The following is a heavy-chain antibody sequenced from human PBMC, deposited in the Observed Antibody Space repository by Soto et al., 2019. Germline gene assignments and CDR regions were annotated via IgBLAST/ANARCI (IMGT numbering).Heavy chain of an antibody. V-gene: IGHV1-2*04. CDR2: INPNSGGT. J-gene: IGHJ6*02. Sequence: ASVKVSCKASGYTFTGYYMHWVRQAPGQGLEWMGWINPNSGGTDYAQKFQGWVTMTRDTSISTAYMELSRLRSDDTAVYYCAREGYDSSGYYFYGMDVWGQGTTVTVSS. D-gene: IGHD3-22*01. CDR1: GYTFTGYY. CDR3: AREGYDSSGYYFYGMDV.